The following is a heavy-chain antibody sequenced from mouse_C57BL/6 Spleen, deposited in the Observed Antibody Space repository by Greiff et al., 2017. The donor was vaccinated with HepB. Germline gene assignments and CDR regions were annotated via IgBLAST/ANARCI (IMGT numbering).Heavy chain of an antibody. CDR3: ARWGGSSYNAMDY. V-gene: IGHV1-42*01. J-gene: IGHJ4*01. Sequence: VHVKQSGPELVKPGASVKISCKASGYSFTGYYMNWVKQSPEKSLEWIGEINPSTGGTTYNQKFKAKATLTVDKSSSTAYMQLKSLTSEDSAVYYCARWGGSSYNAMDYGGQGTSVTVSS. CDR2: INPSTGGT. CDR1: GYSFTGYY. D-gene: IGHD1-1*01.